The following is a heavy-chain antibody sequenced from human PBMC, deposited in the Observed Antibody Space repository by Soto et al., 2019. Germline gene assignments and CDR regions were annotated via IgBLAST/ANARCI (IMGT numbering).Heavy chain of an antibody. V-gene: IGHV1-18*01. Sequence: QVQLVQSGAEVKKPGASVKVSCKASGYTFASYAISWMRQDPGQGLEWMGWISAYNGNTNYAQKLQGRVTMTPDTSTRTAYMALRSLRSDDTALYYCARDPPPPDPWGQGTLVTVSS. CDR1: GYTFASYA. CDR2: ISAYNGNT. CDR3: ARDPPPPDP. J-gene: IGHJ5*02.